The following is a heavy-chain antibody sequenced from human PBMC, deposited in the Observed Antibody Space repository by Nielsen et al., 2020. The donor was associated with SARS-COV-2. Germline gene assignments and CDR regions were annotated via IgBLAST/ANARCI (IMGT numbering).Heavy chain of an antibody. CDR1: GFTFSSYS. D-gene: IGHD2-2*01. J-gene: IGHJ3*02. Sequence: GSLRLSCAASGFTFSSYSMNWVRQAPGKGLEWVSYISSSSSTIYYADSVKGRFTISRDNAKNSLYLQMNSLRDEDTAVYYCARPGDCSSTSCPDAFDIWSQGTMVTVSS. V-gene: IGHV3-48*02. CDR2: ISSSSSTI. CDR3: ARPGDCSSTSCPDAFDI.